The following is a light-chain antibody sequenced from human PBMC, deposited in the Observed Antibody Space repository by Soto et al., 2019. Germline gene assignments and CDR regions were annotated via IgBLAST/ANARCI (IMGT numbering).Light chain of an antibody. CDR3: MQCKDLPLT. CDR1: QSLLHSDGNTY. J-gene: IGKJ3*01. CDR2: EVS. Sequence: DVVMTQTPLSLSVTPGQPASIACKSSQSLLHSDGNTYLYWYLQKPGQPPHLLIYEVSKRFSGVADRFSGSGSGTDFTLKISRVEAEDVGTYYCMQCKDLPLTFGPGTKLEIK. V-gene: IGKV2D-29*01.